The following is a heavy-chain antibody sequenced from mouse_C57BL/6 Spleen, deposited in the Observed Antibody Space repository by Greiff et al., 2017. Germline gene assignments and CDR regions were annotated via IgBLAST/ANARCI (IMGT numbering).Heavy chain of an antibody. CDR3: ARGYYVENAMDY. Sequence: QVQLQQPGAELVKPGASVKMSCKASGYTFTSYWITWVKQRPGQGLEWIGDIYPGSGSTNYNEKFKSKATLTVDTSSSTAYMQLSSLTSEDSAVYDCARGYYVENAMDYWGQGTSVTVSS. J-gene: IGHJ4*01. D-gene: IGHD2-3*01. CDR2: IYPGSGST. V-gene: IGHV1-55*01. CDR1: GYTFTSYW.